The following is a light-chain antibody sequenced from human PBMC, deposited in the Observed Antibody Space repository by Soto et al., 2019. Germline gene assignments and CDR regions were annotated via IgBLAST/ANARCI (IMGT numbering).Light chain of an antibody. CDR2: DVS. Sequence: QSALTQPRSVSGSPGQSVTISCTGTSSDVGAYNFVSWYQHNPGKAPKLMIFDVSARPSGVPDRFSGSKSANTASLTISGLQTEDEADYYCTSYSSSSPVLFGGGTK. V-gene: IGLV2-11*01. J-gene: IGLJ2*01. CDR3: TSYSSSSPVL. CDR1: SSDVGAYNF.